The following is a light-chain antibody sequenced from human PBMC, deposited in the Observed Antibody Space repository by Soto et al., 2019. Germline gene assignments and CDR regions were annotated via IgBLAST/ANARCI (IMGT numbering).Light chain of an antibody. CDR2: GAS. Sequence: EIVLTQSPGTLSLSPGERATLSCRASQSVSSSYLAWYQQKPGQAPRLLIYGASSRATGIPARFSGSGSGTAFTLTISSREHEDFAVYYCQQYDSSRLYTFGQGTKLEIK. CDR3: QQYDSSRLYT. CDR1: QSVSSSY. J-gene: IGKJ2*01. V-gene: IGKV3-20*01.